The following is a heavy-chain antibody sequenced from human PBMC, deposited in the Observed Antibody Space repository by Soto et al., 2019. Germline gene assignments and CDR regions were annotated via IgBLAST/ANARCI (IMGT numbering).Heavy chain of an antibody. V-gene: IGHV3-21*01. J-gene: IGHJ4*02. Sequence: EVQLVESGGGLVKPGGSLRLSCAASGFTFSSYSMNWVRQAPGKGLEWVSSISSSSSYIYYADSVKGRFTISRDNAKNSLYLHMNSLRAEDTAVYYCARDPAGGFDYWGQGTLVTVSS. D-gene: IGHD6-19*01. CDR2: ISSSSSYI. CDR3: ARDPAGGFDY. CDR1: GFTFSSYS.